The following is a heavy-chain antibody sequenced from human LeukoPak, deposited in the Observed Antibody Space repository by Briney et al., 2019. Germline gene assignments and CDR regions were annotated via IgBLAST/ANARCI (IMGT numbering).Heavy chain of an antibody. CDR3: ARGATGGLGLDY. D-gene: IGHD1-26*01. J-gene: IGHJ4*02. CDR2: IYYSGST. CDR1: GGSISSGGYS. Sequence: SETLSLTCAVSGGSISSGGYSWSWIRQPPGKGLEWIGYIYYSGSTNYNPSLKSRVTISVDTSKNQFSLKLSSVTAADTAVYYCARGATGGLGLDYWGQGTLVTVSS. V-gene: IGHV4-61*08.